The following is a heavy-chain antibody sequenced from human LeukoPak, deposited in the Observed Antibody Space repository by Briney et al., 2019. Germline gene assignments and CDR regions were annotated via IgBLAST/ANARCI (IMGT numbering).Heavy chain of an antibody. CDR2: INPNSGGT. V-gene: IGHV1-2*02. CDR1: GYTFTGYY. J-gene: IGHJ4*02. D-gene: IGHD1-26*01. Sequence: ASVKVSCKASGYTFTGYYMHWVRQAPGQGLEWMGWINPNSGGTNYAQRFQGRVTMTRDTSISTAYMELSRLRSDDTAVYYCARDWNAWELPRFDYWSQGTLVTVSS. CDR3: ARDWNAWELPRFDY.